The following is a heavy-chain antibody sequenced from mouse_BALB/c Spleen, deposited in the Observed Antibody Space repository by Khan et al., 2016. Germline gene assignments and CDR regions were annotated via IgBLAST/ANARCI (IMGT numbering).Heavy chain of an antibody. Sequence: LVKTGASVKISCKASGYSFTGYYIHWVKQSHGKSLEWIGYISCYNGATSYNQKFKGEATFTVDTSSSTAYMQFNSLTSEDSAVYYCTRGEDSSGYWFAYWGQGTLVTVSA. D-gene: IGHD3-2*01. CDR2: ISCYNGAT. V-gene: IGHV1S34*01. CDR3: TRGEDSSGYWFAY. CDR1: GYSFTGYY. J-gene: IGHJ3*01.